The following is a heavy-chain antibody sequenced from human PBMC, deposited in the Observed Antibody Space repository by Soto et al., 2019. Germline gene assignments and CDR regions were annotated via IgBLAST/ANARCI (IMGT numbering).Heavy chain of an antibody. CDR3: TTGGEAEEDYGMDV. D-gene: IGHD3-10*01. Sequence: PGVSLRLSCAASGFTFSNAWMSWVRQAPGKGLEWVGRIKSKTDGGTTDYAAPVKGRFTISRDDSKNTLYLQMNSLKTEDTAVYYCTTGGEAEEDYGMDVWGQGTTVTVSS. V-gene: IGHV3-15*01. J-gene: IGHJ6*02. CDR2: IKSKTDGGTT. CDR1: GFTFSNAW.